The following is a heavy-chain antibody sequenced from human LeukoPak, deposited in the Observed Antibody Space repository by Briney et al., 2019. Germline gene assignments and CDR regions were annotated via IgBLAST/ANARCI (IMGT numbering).Heavy chain of an antibody. V-gene: IGHV4-59*01. J-gene: IGHJ4*02. CDR2: IYNSGST. CDR1: GGSISSYC. D-gene: IGHD3-22*01. Sequence: SETLSLTCTVSGGSISSYCWSWIRQPPGKGLEWIGYIYNSGSTNYNPSLKSRVTISVDTSKNQFSLRLTSVTAADTAVYYCARVAFSSGYYPFDDWGQGALVTVSS. CDR3: ARVAFSSGYYPFDD.